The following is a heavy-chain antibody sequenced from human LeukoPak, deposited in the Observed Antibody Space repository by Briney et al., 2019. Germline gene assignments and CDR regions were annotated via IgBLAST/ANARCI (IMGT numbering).Heavy chain of an antibody. CDR2: MNQDGSEK. J-gene: IGHJ6*02. CDR1: GFTFSDSW. D-gene: IGHD3-16*01. Sequence: GGSLRLSCAASGFTFSDSWMSWVRQAPGKGLEWVANMNQDGSEKDYVDSVKGRFTISRDNARNSLYLQMGSLRAEDTAVYYCATYTHWVAGDVWGQGTAVTVSS. CDR3: ATYTHWVAGDV. V-gene: IGHV3-7*01.